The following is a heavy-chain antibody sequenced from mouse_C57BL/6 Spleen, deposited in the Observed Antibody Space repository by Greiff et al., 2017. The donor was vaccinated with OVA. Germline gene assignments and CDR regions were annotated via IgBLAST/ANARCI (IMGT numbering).Heavy chain of an antibody. V-gene: IGHV1-53*01. J-gene: IGHJ1*03. CDR3: ARWGFGYYGSSLSYWYFDV. D-gene: IGHD1-1*01. CDR2: INPSNGGT. Sequence: QVQLKQPGTELVKPGASVKLSCKASGYTFTSYWMHWVKQRPGQGLEWIGNINPSNGGTNYNEKFKSKATLTVDKSSSTAYMQLSSLTSEDSAVYYCARWGFGYYGSSLSYWYFDVWGTGTTVTVSS. CDR1: GYTFTSYW.